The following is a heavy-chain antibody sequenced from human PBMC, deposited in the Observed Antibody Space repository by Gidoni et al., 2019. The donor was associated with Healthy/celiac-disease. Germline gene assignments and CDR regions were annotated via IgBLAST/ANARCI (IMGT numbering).Heavy chain of an antibody. D-gene: IGHD3-3*01. CDR2: INPNSGGT. CDR3: ARDRDYDFWSGAYYVDY. J-gene: IGHJ4*02. V-gene: IGHV1-2*02. CDR1: GYTFTGYY. Sequence: QVQLVQSGAEVKKPGASVKVSCKDSGYTFTGYYMHWVRQAPGQGREWMGWINPNSGGTNYAQKFQGRVTMTRDTSISTAYMELSRLRSDDTAVYYCARDRDYDFWSGAYYVDYWGQGTLVTVSS.